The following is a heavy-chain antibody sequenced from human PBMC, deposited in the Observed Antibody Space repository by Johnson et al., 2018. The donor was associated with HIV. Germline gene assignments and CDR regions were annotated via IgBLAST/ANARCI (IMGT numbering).Heavy chain of an antibody. Sequence: QVQLVESGGGVVQPGRSLRLSCAASRFTFKTYTMHWVRQAPGKGLEWVALISNDGSNNYYADSVKGRFTISRDNAKNSLYLQMNSLRAEDTAVYYCARQLATGDDAFDIWGQGTMVTVSS. V-gene: IGHV3-30*04. CDR1: RFTFKTYT. J-gene: IGHJ3*02. CDR3: ARQLATGDDAFDI. CDR2: ISNDGSNN. D-gene: IGHD7-27*01.